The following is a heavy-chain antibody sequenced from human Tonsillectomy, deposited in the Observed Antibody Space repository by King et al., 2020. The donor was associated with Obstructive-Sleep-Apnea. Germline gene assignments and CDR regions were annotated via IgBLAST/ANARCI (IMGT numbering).Heavy chain of an antibody. V-gene: IGHV4-39*07. Sequence: QLQESGPGLVKPSETLSLTCTVSGGSISIRNYYWNWVRQPPGKGLEWIASIYYSGSTYFNPSLKRRVTISVDTSKNQFSLNLNSVTAADTAVYFCTRNEWFRELRGWFDPWGQGTLVTVSS. CDR3: TRNEWFRELRGWFDP. CDR1: GGSISIRNYY. D-gene: IGHD3-10*01. J-gene: IGHJ5*02. CDR2: IYYSGST.